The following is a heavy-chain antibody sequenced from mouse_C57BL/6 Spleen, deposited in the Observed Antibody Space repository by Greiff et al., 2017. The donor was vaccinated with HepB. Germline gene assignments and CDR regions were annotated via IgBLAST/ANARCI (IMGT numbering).Heavy chain of an antibody. CDR3: AFYYYGSSYWYFDV. Sequence: VKLMESGAELARPGASVKLSCKASGYTFTSYGISWVKQRTGQGLEWIGEIYPRSGNTYYNEKFKGKATLTADKSSSTAYMELRSLTSEDSAVYFCAFYYYGSSYWYFDVWGTGTTVTVSS. CDR2: IYPRSGNT. V-gene: IGHV1-81*01. J-gene: IGHJ1*03. D-gene: IGHD1-1*01. CDR1: GYTFTSYG.